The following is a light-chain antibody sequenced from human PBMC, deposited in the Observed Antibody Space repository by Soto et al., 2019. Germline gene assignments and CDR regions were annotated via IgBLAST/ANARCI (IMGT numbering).Light chain of an antibody. CDR1: QSVTRND. V-gene: IGKV3D-20*02. CDR3: QQRSNWPPIT. J-gene: IGKJ5*01. CDR2: DAS. Sequence: EIVLTQSPGTLSLSPGEKATLSCRASQSVTRNDLAWYQHKPGQAPRLLIYDASRRTPGIPDRFSGSGSGTDFTLTISSLEPEDFAVYYCQQRSNWPPITFGQGTRLEI.